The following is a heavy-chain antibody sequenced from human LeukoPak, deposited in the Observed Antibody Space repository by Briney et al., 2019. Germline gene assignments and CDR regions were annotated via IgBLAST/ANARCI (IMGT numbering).Heavy chain of an antibody. V-gene: IGHV3-48*04. CDR2: ISSSGITI. CDR1: GFTFSSYW. J-gene: IGHJ4*02. CDR3: ARGSGSYYKGDY. Sequence: GGSLRLSCAASGFTFSSYWMSWVRQAPGKGLEWVSYISSSGITIHYADSVKGRFTISRDNARNSLYLQMNSLRAEDTAVYYCARGSGSYYKGDYWGQGTLVTVSS. D-gene: IGHD3-10*01.